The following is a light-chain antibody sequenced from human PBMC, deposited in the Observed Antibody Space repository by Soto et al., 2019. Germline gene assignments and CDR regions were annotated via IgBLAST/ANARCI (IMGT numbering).Light chain of an antibody. CDR3: AAWDDSLSAWV. V-gene: IGLV1-47*02. Sequence: QSVLTQPPSASGTPGQRVTISCSGGSSNIGRDYVYWFQQLPGTAPKLLIYTNNQRPSGVPDRFSGSKSGTSASLAISGLRSADEADYCCAAWDDSLSAWVFGGGTKLTVL. CDR2: TNN. J-gene: IGLJ3*02. CDR1: SSNIGRDY.